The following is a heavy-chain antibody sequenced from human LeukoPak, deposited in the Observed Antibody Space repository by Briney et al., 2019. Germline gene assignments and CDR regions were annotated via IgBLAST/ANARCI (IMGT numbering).Heavy chain of an antibody. CDR2: INPNSGGT. CDR1: GYTFTGHY. V-gene: IGHV1-2*02. J-gene: IGHJ4*02. Sequence: ASVKVSCKASGYTFTGHYMHWVRQAPGQGLEWMGWINPNSGGTNYAQKFQGRVTMTRDTSISTAYMELSSLRSDDTAVYYCARESIVGATTLDYWGQGTLVTVSS. D-gene: IGHD1-26*01. CDR3: ARESIVGATTLDY.